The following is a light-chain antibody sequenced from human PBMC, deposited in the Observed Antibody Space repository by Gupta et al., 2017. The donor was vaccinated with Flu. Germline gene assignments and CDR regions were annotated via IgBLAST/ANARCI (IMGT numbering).Light chain of an antibody. V-gene: IGLV3-19*01. CDR1: SLRNSY. CDR3: NCPDSNINPLVV. CDR2: AKN. J-gene: IGLJ2*01. Sequence: SSELTQDPAVSVALGQTVRITCQGDSLRNSYASWYQQKPGQAPALVIYAKNIRTSGILDRFFCGSKCDNDSLMTSAGHEEEEADDYCNCPDSNINPLVVFGGGTKLTVL.